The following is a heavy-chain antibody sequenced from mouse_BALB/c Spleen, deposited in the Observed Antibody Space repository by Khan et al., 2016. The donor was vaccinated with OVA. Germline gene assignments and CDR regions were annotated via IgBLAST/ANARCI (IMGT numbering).Heavy chain of an antibody. J-gene: IGHJ3*01. CDR1: GYTFTTYW. CDR2: INPSTGYT. D-gene: IGHD1-1*02. Sequence: QVQLQQSGAELAKPGASVKMSCTASGYTFTTYWIHWKKQRPGQGPEWIGYINPSTGYTEYNQKFKDKATLTTDESSSATYLQLSSLTSEDSAVYYCKRRGLFGLFAFWGQGTLVTVSA. V-gene: IGHV1-7*01. CDR3: KRRGLFGLFAF.